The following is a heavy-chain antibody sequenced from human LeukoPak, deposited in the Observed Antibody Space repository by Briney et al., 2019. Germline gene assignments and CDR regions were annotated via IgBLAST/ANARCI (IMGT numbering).Heavy chain of an antibody. V-gene: IGHV4-4*07. CDR2: IYTSGST. J-gene: IGHJ4*02. D-gene: IGHD6-13*01. CDR1: GGSFSPYY. Sequence: SETLSLTCSVSGGSFSPYYWSWLRQSAGKGLEWIGRIYTSGSTNYNPSLKSRVTMSVDTSQNQFSLKLNSVTAADTAVYHCARGPELSISAAGSFDSWGQGTLVTVSS. CDR3: ARGPELSISAAGSFDS.